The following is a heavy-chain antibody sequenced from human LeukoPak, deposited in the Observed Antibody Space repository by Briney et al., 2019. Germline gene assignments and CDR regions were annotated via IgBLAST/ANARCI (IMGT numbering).Heavy chain of an antibody. Sequence: SETLSLTCIVSGGSISDYYWSWIRQAPGKGLEWIGHIHYSGNTNYNPSLKSRVTISVDTSKNQFSLRLSSVTAADTAVYYCARDLIAAAGIWDYWGQGTLVTVSS. CDR3: ARDLIAAAGIWDY. V-gene: IGHV4-59*01. CDR1: GGSISDYY. J-gene: IGHJ4*02. D-gene: IGHD6-13*01. CDR2: IHYSGNT.